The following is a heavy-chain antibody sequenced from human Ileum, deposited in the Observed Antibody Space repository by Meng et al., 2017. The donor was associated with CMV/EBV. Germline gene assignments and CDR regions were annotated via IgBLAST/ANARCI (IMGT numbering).Heavy chain of an antibody. Sequence: GSLRLSCAVSGGSITRNNWWNWVRQAPGKGLEWIGEIYSSGEVNYNPSLKSRVTVSMESSKNQFSLKPNSVTAADTAVYYCARGRTCSISACYRGPSLDYWGQGTLVTVSS. J-gene: IGHJ4*02. CDR1: GGSITRNNW. V-gene: IGHV4-4*02. D-gene: IGHD1-26*01. CDR2: IYSSGEV. CDR3: ARGRTCSISACYRGPSLDY.